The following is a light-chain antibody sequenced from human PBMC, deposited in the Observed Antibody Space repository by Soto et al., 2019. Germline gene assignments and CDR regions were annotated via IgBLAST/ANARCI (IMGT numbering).Light chain of an antibody. V-gene: IGLV2-11*01. CDR2: DVT. CDR1: SRDVGNYNY. CDR3: CSYAGTYTWV. J-gene: IGLJ3*02. Sequence: QSALTQPRSVSGSPGQSVTISCTGTSRDVGNYNYVSWYQQHPGKAPKLMIYDVTKRPSGVPDRFSGSKSGNTASLTISELQAEDEADYYCCSYAGTYTWVFGGGTKLTVL.